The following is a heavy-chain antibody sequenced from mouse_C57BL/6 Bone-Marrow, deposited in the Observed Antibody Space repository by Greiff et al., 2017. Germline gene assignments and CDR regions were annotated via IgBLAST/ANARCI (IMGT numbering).Heavy chain of an antibody. J-gene: IGHJ1*03. V-gene: IGHV5-4*03. Sequence: EVMLVESGGGLVKPGGSLKLSCAASGFTFSSYAMSWVRQTPEKRLEWVATISDGGSYTYYPDNVKGRFTISRDNAKNNLYLQRSHLKSEDTAMYYCARAWGGYFDVWGTGTTVTVSS. CDR2: ISDGGSYT. D-gene: IGHD4-1*01. CDR1: GFTFSSYA. CDR3: ARAWGGYFDV.